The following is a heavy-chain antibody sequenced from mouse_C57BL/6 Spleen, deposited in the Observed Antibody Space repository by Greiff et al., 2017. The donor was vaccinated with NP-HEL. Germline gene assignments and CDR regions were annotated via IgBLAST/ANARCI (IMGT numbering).Heavy chain of an antibody. CDR1: GFTFSSYA. Sequence: EVKVVESGGGLVKPGGSLKLSCAASGFTFSSYAMSWVRQTPEKRLEWVATISDGGSYTYYPDNVKGRFTISRDNAKNNLYLQMSHLKSEDTAMYYCAKLRYFDVWGTGTTVTVSS. CDR2: ISDGGSYT. CDR3: AKLRYFDV. V-gene: IGHV5-4*03. J-gene: IGHJ1*03.